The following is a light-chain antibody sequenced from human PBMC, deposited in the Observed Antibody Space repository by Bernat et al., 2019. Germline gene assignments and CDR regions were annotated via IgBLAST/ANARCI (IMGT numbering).Light chain of an antibody. CDR1: SSDVGGYKY. CDR2: DVS. J-gene: IGLJ1*01. CDR3: CSYAGSYTYV. Sequence: QSALTQPRSVSGSPGQSVTISCTGTSSDVGGYKYVSWYQQHPGKAPKLMIYDVSKRPSGVPDRFSGSKSGNTASLTISGLQAEDEADYYCCSYAGSYTYVFATGTNVTVV. V-gene: IGLV2-11*01.